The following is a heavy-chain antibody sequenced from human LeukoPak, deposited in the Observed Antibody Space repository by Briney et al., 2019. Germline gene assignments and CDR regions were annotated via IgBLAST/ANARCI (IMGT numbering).Heavy chain of an antibody. CDR3: AKAYYYDSSGYLVPYYFDY. V-gene: IGHV3-7*03. CDR1: GFTFSSYW. D-gene: IGHD3-22*01. Sequence: GGSLRLSCAASGFTFSSYWMSWVRQAPGKGLEWVANIKQDGSEKYYVDSVKGRFTISRDNSKNTLYLQMNSLRAEDTAVYYCAKAYYYDSSGYLVPYYFDYWGQGTLVTVSS. J-gene: IGHJ4*02. CDR2: IKQDGSEK.